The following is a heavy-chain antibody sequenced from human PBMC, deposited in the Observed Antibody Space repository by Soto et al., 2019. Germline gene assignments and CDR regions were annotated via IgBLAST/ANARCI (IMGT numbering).Heavy chain of an antibody. D-gene: IGHD6-13*01. CDR1: GFTFSSYE. Sequence: LRRSCAASGFTFSSYEMNWVRQAPGKGLEWVSYISSSGSTIYYADSVKGRFTISRDNAKNSLYLQMNSLRAEDTAVYYCARDGIWGYSSSWYPSWFDPWGQGTLVTSPQ. CDR2: ISSSGSTI. V-gene: IGHV3-48*03. CDR3: ARDGIWGYSSSWYPSWFDP. J-gene: IGHJ5*02.